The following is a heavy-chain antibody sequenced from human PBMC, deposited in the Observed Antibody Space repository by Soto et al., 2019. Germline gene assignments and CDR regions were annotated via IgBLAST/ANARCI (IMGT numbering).Heavy chain of an antibody. CDR1: GFTFSNYG. Sequence: QVQLVESGGGVVQPGRSLRLSCAASGFTFSNYGMHWVRQAPGKGLEWVAHVWYDGRNKYYRDSVQGRFSISRDNSKNHLYLQMNSLRDEDTAVYYCVRAAGYSGNGYVYYYGMDVWGQGTTVTVSS. J-gene: IGHJ6*02. CDR2: VWYDGRNK. CDR3: VRAAGYSGNGYVYYYGMDV. V-gene: IGHV3-33*01. D-gene: IGHD5-12*01.